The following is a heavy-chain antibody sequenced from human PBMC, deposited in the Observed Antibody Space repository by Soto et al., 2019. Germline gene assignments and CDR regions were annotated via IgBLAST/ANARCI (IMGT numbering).Heavy chain of an antibody. Sequence: GGSLILSWAASGFTFSSYTMTWVRQAPGKGLEWVSGISVGATRTYYADSVKGRFSISRDDSKNTLSLQMNSLRGDDTAVYYCAKAGGYMYDAFDIWGQGTMVTVSS. CDR3: AKAGGYMYDAFDI. CDR1: GFTFSSYT. D-gene: IGHD3-10*01. CDR2: ISVGATRT. V-gene: IGHV3-23*01. J-gene: IGHJ3*02.